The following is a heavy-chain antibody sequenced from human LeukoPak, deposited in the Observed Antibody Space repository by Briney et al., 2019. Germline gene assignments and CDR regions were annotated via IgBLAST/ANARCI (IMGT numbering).Heavy chain of an antibody. Sequence: SETLSLTCAAYGGSFSDYYWSWIRQPPGKGLEWIGEINHSGSTDYNPSLKSRVTISVDTSKNQFSLKLSSVTVADTAVYYCAKILRSYRYYFDYWGQGTLVTVSS. CDR3: AKILRSYRYYFDY. J-gene: IGHJ4*02. D-gene: IGHD4-23*01. V-gene: IGHV4-34*01. CDR1: GGSFSDYY. CDR2: INHSGST.